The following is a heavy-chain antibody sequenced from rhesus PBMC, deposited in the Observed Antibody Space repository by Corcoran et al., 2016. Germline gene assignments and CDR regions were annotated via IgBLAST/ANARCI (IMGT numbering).Heavy chain of an antibody. V-gene: IGHV4-80*01. Sequence: QVQLQESGTGLVKPSETLSLTCAVSGGSFSSYWWSWLRQPPGTGLEWIGEINGNSWSTNDNPVLNGGGYMSKDASKNQFSLKLSAVTAADTALYYCAKYRNHPIPDYFDYWGQGVLVTVSS. D-gene: IGHD3-40*01. CDR1: GGSFSSYW. CDR2: INGNSWST. CDR3: AKYRNHPIPDYFDY. J-gene: IGHJ4*01.